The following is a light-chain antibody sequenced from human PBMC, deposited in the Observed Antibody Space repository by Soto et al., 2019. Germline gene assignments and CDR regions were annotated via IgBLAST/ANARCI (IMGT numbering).Light chain of an antibody. CDR1: QSINRN. J-gene: IGKJ1*01. V-gene: IGKV3-15*01. Sequence: VMTQSPLSLPVTLGQPATLSCRASQSINRNLAWYHQRPGQAPRLLMFGASTRATGIPDRFRGSGSGTEFTLTITSLQSDDFGVYYCQHNNNWPLTFGRGTKVDI. CDR3: QHNNNWPLT. CDR2: GAS.